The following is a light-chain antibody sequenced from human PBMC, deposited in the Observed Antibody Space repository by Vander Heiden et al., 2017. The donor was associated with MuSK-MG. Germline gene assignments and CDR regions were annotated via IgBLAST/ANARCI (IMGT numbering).Light chain of an antibody. CDR1: QSISSY. CDR3: QQSDSTLVT. V-gene: IGKV1-39*01. Sequence: DIQMTQSPSSLSASVGDRVTITCRASQSISSYLNWYQQKPGKAPKLLIYAASRLQSGVPSRFSGSGSGTDFTLTISRLQPEDFATYYCQQSDSTLVTFGQGTKVEIK. CDR2: AAS. J-gene: IGKJ2*01.